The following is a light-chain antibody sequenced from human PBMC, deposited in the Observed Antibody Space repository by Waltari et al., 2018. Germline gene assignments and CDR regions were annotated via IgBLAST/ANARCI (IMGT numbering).Light chain of an antibody. CDR1: HANPGRND. Sequence: QSVLTPPPSASGTPGQRCSLPCSGSHANPGRNDLYWYQQFPGMAPKLLIYRNNQRPSGVPDRFSGSKFGTSASLAISGLRSEDEAVYYCASWDDSHYVFGTGTKVTVL. CDR3: ASWDDSHYV. J-gene: IGLJ1*01. CDR2: RNN. V-gene: IGLV1-47*01.